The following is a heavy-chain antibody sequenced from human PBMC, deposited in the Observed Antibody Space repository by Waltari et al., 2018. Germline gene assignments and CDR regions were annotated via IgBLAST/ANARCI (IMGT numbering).Heavy chain of an antibody. D-gene: IGHD3-10*01. CDR1: GGSISSSSYY. CDR2: THYSGGT. V-gene: IGHV4-39*07. J-gene: IGHJ4*02. Sequence: QLQLQESGPGLVNPSETLSLTCTVSGGSISSSSYYWGWIRQSPGKGLEWIGITHYSGGTPYNPSRRSRVTISVDTSKNQFSLQLSSVTAADTAVYYCARESGRDYYLDYWGQGTLVTVSS. CDR3: ARESGRDYYLDY.